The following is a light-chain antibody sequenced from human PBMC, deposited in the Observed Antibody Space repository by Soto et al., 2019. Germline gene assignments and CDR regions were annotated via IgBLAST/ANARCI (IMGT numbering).Light chain of an antibody. Sequence: VMTQSPVILSVSPGERVTLSCRASQSVMNSLAWYQQRPGQAPRLLIHGASTRATGIPARFGGSGSGTEFTLTISSLQSEDFAVYYCQQYHNWPPYTFGKGTKLEI. CDR2: GAS. V-gene: IGKV3-15*01. CDR3: QQYHNWPPYT. J-gene: IGKJ2*01. CDR1: QSVMNS.